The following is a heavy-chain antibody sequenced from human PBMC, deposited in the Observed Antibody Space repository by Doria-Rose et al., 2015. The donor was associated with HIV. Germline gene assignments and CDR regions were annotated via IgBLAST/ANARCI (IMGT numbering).Heavy chain of an antibody. CDR3: ARGLLRGGWNDVDYYYGMDV. Sequence: QVQLQQWDAGLVKPSETLSLTCAVFGGSFSGYYWSWIRHPPGEELERLGVIHPSESTNYRTSLQSRVTISLVTSKNMSSMRLSCVSAADTAVYYCARGLLRGGWNDVDYYYGMDVWGQGTTVTVSS. J-gene: IGHJ6*02. D-gene: IGHD1-1*01. V-gene: IGHV4-34*01. CDR2: IHPSEST. CDR1: GGSFSGYY.